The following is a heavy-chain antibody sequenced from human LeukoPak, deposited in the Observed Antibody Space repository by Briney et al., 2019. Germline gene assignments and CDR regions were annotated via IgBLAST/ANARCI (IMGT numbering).Heavy chain of an antibody. CDR1: GGSISSGSYY. D-gene: IGHD3-3*01. Sequence: SQTLSLTCTVSGGSISSGSYYWSWIRQPAGKGLEWIGRIYTSGSPNYNPSLKSRVTISVATSKIQFSLKLSSVTAADTAVYYCARDANDCWSGYSDYWGQGTLVTVSS. CDR3: ARDANDCWSGYSDY. V-gene: IGHV4-61*02. J-gene: IGHJ4*02. CDR2: IYTSGSP.